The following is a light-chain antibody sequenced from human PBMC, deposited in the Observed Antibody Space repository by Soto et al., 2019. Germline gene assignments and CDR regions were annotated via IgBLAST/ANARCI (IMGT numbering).Light chain of an antibody. Sequence: QSALTQPASVSGSPGQSITISCTGTSSDVGGYNYVSWYQQHPGKAPKLMIYDVSNRPSGVSNRFSGSKSGNTASLTISGFQAEDEADYYCGSYTTSNSVVFGGGTKLTVL. J-gene: IGLJ2*01. CDR3: GSYTTSNSVV. CDR2: DVS. CDR1: SSDVGGYNY. V-gene: IGLV2-14*03.